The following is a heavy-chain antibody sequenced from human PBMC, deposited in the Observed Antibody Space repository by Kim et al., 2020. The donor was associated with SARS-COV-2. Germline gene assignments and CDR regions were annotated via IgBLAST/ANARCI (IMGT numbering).Heavy chain of an antibody. CDR1: GGSISSYY. CDR3: ARGGYSGSGGFDY. CDR2: IYYSGST. V-gene: IGHV4-59*01. D-gene: IGHD3-10*01. Sequence: SETLSLTCTVSGGSISSYYWSWIRQPPGKGLEWIGYIYYSGSTNYNPSLKSRVTISVDTSKNQFSLKLSSVTAADTAVYYCARGGYSGSGGFDYWVQGTL. J-gene: IGHJ4*02.